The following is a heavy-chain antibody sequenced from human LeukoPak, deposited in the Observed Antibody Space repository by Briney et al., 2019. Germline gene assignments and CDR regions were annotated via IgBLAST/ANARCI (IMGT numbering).Heavy chain of an antibody. D-gene: IGHD3-16*01. J-gene: IGHJ4*02. CDR3: AKPPIWGYYFDY. Sequence: GRFTISRDNPKNSLYLQMNSLRAEDTAVYYCAKPPIWGYYFDYWGQGTLVTVSS. V-gene: IGHV3-11*03.